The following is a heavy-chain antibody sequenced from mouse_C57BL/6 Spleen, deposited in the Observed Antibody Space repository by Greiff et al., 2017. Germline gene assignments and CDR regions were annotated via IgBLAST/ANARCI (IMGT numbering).Heavy chain of an antibody. CDR2: IYPGDGDT. CDR3: ARLSLAMDY. J-gene: IGHJ4*01. V-gene: IGHV1-82*01. Sequence: QVQLQQSGPELVKPGASVKISCKASGYAFSSSWMNWVKQRPGKGLEWIGRIYPGDGDTNYNGKFKGKATLTADKSSSTAYMQLSSLTSEDSAVYFCARLSLAMDYWGQGTSVTVSS. CDR1: GYAFSSSW.